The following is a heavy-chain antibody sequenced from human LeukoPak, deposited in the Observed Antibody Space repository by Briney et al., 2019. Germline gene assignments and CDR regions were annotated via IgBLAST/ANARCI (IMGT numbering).Heavy chain of an antibody. J-gene: IGHJ4*02. D-gene: IGHD2-21*01. CDR1: GYTFTTFG. CDR3: ARLGSDCGGGNCY. Sequence: ASVKDSSKASGYTFTTFGTTWVRQAPGQGLEWMGWINTYNGNTNYAQNLQGRVTITTDTSTSTAYMELRSLTSDDTAVYYCARLGSDCGGGNCYWGPVTLVTFSS. V-gene: IGHV1-18*01. CDR2: INTYNGNT.